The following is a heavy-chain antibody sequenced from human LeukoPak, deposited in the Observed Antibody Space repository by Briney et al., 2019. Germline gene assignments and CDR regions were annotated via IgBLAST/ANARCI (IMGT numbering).Heavy chain of an antibody. J-gene: IGHJ5*02. D-gene: IGHD2-8*01. Sequence: SQTLSLTCAISGDSVSSNSAAWNWIRQSPSRGLEWLGRSYYRSKCYNDYSVSVKSRISINPDTYKNQFFLQLNSVTTEDTAVYYCGRDLATTYAFDPWGQGTLVTVSS. CDR1: GDSVSSNSAA. V-gene: IGHV6-1*01. CDR2: SYYRSKCYN. CDR3: GRDLATTYAFDP.